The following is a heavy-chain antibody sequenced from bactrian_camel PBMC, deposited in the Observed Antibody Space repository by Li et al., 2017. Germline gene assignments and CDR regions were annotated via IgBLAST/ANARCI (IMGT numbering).Heavy chain of an antibody. V-gene: IGHV3S1*01. D-gene: IGHD6*01. J-gene: IGHJ6*01. CDR2: IRTSDGTT. Sequence: VESGGGSVQPGGSLRLSCAASGGTAASRCMAWFRQAPGKEREGVAKIRTSDGTTLYADSVKGRFTISRDNAKNTLYLRLNSLRTEDTAMYYCATGGSWSGASPGFGYWGQGTQVTVS. CDR1: GGTAASRC. CDR3: ATGGSWSGASPGFGY.